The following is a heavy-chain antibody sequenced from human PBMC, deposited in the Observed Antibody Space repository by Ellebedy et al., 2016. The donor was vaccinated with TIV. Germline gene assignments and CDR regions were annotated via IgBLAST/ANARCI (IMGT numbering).Heavy chain of an antibody. D-gene: IGHD3-16*02. J-gene: IGHJ6*02. V-gene: IGHV1-69*04. CDR2: IIPILGIA. CDR3: AFSVRGLSGYYYGMDV. CDR1: GGTFSSYA. Sequence: AASVKVSCKASGGTFSSYAISWVRQAPGQGLEWLGRIIPILGIANYAQKFQGGVTITADKSTSTAYMELRSLRSEDTAVYYCAFSVRGLSGYYYGMDVWGQGTTVTVSS.